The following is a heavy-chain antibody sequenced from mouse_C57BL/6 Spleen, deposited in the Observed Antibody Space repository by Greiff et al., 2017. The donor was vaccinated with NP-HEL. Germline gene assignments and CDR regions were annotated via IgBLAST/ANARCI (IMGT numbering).Heavy chain of an antibody. D-gene: IGHD5-1*01. CDR2: IHPNSGST. V-gene: IGHV1-64*01. J-gene: IGHJ3*01. CDR1: GYTFTSYW. CDR3: AREGTYEVWFAY. Sequence: QVQLQQPGAELVKPGASVKLSCKASGYTFTSYWMHWVKQRPGQGLEWIGMIHPNSGSTNYNEKFKSKATLTVDKSSSTAYMQLSSLTSEDSAVYYCAREGTYEVWFAYWGQGTLVTVSA.